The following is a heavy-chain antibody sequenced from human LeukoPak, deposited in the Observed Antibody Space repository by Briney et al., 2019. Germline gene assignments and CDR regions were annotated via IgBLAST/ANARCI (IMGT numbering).Heavy chain of an antibody. CDR1: GGTFSSYA. CDR3: ARDPLATPESYYYYGMDV. CDR2: IIPIFGTA. Sequence: SVKVSCKASGGTFSSYAISWVRQAPGQGLEWMGGIIPIFGTANYAQKFQGRVTITADESTSTAYMELSSLRSEDTAVYYCARDPLATPESYYYYGMDVWGQGTTVTVSS. V-gene: IGHV1-69*01. D-gene: IGHD1-14*01. J-gene: IGHJ6*02.